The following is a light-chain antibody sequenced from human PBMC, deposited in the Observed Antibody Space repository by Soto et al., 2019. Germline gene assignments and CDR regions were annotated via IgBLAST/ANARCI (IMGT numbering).Light chain of an antibody. CDR3: QHYGTSPFT. Sequence: EIVLTQSPGTLSLSPGERATLSCRASQSIASSYLGWYQQKPGQAPRLLIYGASSRATGIPDRFSGSGSGTEFTLSISRLEPEDFAVYYCQHYGTSPFTFGPGTKVEIK. J-gene: IGKJ3*01. CDR1: QSIASSY. V-gene: IGKV3-20*01. CDR2: GAS.